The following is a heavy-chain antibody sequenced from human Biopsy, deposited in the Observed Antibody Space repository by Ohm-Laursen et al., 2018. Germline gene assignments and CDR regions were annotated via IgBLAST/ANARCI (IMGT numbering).Heavy chain of an antibody. CDR2: ITGGSNYI. CDR1: GAALSGYS. V-gene: IGHV3-21*06. D-gene: IGHD3-16*01. Sequence: SLRLSCAAFGAALSGYSMTWVRQAPGKGLEWVSSITGGSNYINYADSVKGRLTISRENAKNSLYLQLDSLRVEDTAVYYCAAERLPSGIGGPWLDPWGQGTLVIVSS. CDR3: AAERLPSGIGGPWLDP. J-gene: IGHJ5*02.